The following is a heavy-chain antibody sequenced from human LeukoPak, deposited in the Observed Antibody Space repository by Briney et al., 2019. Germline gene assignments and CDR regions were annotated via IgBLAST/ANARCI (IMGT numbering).Heavy chain of an antibody. J-gene: IGHJ4*02. CDR2: INPNSGGT. V-gene: IGHV1-2*06. Sequence: GASVKVSCKASGYTFTGYYMHWVRQAPGQGLEWMGRINPNSGGTNYAQKFQGRVTMTRDTSISTAYMELSRLRSDDTAVYYCARDYCSGGSCYSYYFDYWGQGTLSPSPQ. D-gene: IGHD2-15*01. CDR3: ARDYCSGGSCYSYYFDY. CDR1: GYTFTGYY.